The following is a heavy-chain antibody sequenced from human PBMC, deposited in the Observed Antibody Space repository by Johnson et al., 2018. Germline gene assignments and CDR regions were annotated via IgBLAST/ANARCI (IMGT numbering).Heavy chain of an antibody. V-gene: IGHV3-30*18. CDR3: AKETGYDYVLGH. CDR1: GFTFSSYG. D-gene: IGHD3-16*01. CDR2: ISFDGSNK. Sequence: QVQLVESGGGVVQXGRSXRLXCAASGFTFSSYGMHWVRQAPGKGLEWVAVISFDGSNKYYADSVKGRFTISRDNSKNTLYLQMNSLRAEDTAVYYCAKETGYDYVLGHWGQGTLVTVSS. J-gene: IGHJ1*01.